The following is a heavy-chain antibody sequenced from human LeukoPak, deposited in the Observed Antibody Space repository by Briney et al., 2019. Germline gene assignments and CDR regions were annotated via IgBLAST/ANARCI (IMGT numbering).Heavy chain of an antibody. D-gene: IGHD3-9*01. CDR1: GFTFSSYW. CDR3: ARELRYFDWLSDY. Sequence: GGSLRLSCAASGFTFSSYWMSWVRQAPGKGLEWVANIKQDGSEKYYVDSVKGRFTISRDNAKNSLYLQMNSPRAEDTAVYYCARELRYFDWLSDYWGQGTLVTVSS. V-gene: IGHV3-7*01. CDR2: IKQDGSEK. J-gene: IGHJ4*02.